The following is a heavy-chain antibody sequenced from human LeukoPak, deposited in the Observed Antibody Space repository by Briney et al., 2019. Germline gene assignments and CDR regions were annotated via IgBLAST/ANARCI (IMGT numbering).Heavy chain of an antibody. CDR1: GFTFSSYT. J-gene: IGHJ4*02. CDR2: ISSSSSTI. D-gene: IGHD2-2*01. V-gene: IGHV3-48*01. CDR3: ARTQPLPIYCSSTSCPVDY. Sequence: AGGSLRLSCAASGFTFSSYTMNWVRQAPGKGLEWVSYISSSSSTIYYADSVKGRFTISRDNAKNSLYLQMNSLRAEDTAVYYCARTQPLPIYCSSTSCPVDYWGQGTLVTVSS.